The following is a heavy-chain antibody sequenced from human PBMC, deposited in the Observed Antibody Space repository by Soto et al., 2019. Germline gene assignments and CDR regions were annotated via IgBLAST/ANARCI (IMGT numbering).Heavy chain of an antibody. J-gene: IGHJ4*02. Sequence: PSETLSLTCAVYGGSFSGYYWSWIRQPPGKGLEWIGEINHSGSTNYNPSLKSRVTISVDTSKNQFSLKLSSVTAADTAVYYCARVGDYVWGSYRPSRYFDYWGQGTMVTVYS. CDR3: ARVGDYVWGSYRPSRYFDY. CDR1: GGSFSGYY. V-gene: IGHV4-34*01. D-gene: IGHD3-16*02. CDR2: INHSGST.